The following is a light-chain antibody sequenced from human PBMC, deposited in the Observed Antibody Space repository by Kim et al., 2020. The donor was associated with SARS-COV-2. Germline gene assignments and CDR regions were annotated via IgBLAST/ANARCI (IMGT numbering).Light chain of an antibody. J-gene: IGLJ3*02. Sequence: QLVLTQSPSASASLGASVKLTCTLSSGHSSYAIAWHQQQPEKGPRYLMKLNSDGSHSKGDGIPDRFSGSSSGAERYLTISSLQSEDEADYYCQTWGTGPWVFGGGTQMNVL. CDR3: QTWGTGPWV. CDR1: SGHSSYA. CDR2: LNSDGSH. V-gene: IGLV4-69*01.